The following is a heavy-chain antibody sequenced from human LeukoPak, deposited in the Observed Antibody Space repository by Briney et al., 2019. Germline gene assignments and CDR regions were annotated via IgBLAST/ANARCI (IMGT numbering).Heavy chain of an antibody. J-gene: IGHJ6*02. CDR2: IIPMFGAP. CDR1: GDSFSNYG. V-gene: IGHV1-69*13. Sequence: SVKVSCKASGDSFSNYGFSWVRQAPGQGLEWMGGIIPMFGAPNYAQRFKGRVTITAGASTSTVCMELSSLTSDDTAVYYCARDAGGTYRSYYALHVWGQGTTVTVS. CDR3: ARDAGGTYRSYYALHV. D-gene: IGHD3-16*01.